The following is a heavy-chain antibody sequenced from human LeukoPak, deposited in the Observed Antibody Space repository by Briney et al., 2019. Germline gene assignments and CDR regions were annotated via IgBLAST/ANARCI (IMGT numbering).Heavy chain of an antibody. J-gene: IGHJ4*02. CDR2: INKDGGEK. V-gene: IGHV3-7*03. D-gene: IGHD3-22*01. CDR3: ARTYYYDSSGYYYDY. Sequence: GGSLRLSCAASGFTFSSYWMSWVRQAPGKGLEWVANINKDGGEKYYVDSVKGRFTISRDNAKNSLYLQMNSLRADDTAVYYCARTYYYDSSGYYYDYWGQGTLVTVSS. CDR1: GFTFSSYW.